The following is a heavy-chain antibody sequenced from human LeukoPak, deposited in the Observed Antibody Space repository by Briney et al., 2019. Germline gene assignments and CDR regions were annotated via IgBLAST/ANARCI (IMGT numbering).Heavy chain of an antibody. CDR2: ISVGGST. D-gene: IGHD2-15*01. CDR3: AKAVVGVAAIAY. J-gene: IGHJ4*02. Sequence: GGSLRLSCAASGFTFSSYGMHWVRQVPGKGLEWVSAISVGGSTYYADSVRGRFTISRDNSKNTLCLQMNTLRAEDTALYYCAKAVVGVAAIAYWGRGTLVTVSS. CDR1: GFTFSSYG. V-gene: IGHV3-23*01.